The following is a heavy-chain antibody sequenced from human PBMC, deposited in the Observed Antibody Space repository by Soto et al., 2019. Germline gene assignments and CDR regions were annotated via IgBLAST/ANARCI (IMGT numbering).Heavy chain of an antibody. V-gene: IGHV3-23*01. CDR3: AKPVVVTDFDY. D-gene: IGHD2-15*01. CDR1: GFTFSSYA. J-gene: IGHJ4*02. CDR2: ISGSGGST. Sequence: GGSLSLSCAASGFTFSSYAVSWVRQAPGKGLEWVSAISGSGGSTYYADSVKGRFTISRDNSKNTLYLQMNSLRAEDTAVYYCAKPVVVTDFDYWGQGTLVTVYS.